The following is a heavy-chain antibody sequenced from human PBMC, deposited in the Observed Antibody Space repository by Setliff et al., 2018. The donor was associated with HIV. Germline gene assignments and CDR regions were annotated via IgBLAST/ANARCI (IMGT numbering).Heavy chain of an antibody. CDR2: ISAYNGNT. CDR1: GYTFTREA. Sequence: VASVKVSCKASGYTFTREAVTWVRQAPGQGPEWMGWISAYNGNTHYAEKFQGRVTMTTDTSTSTAYMELTSLTSDDTAVYYCARDIGITTSGKGWLEPWGQGTQVTVSS. D-gene: IGHD2-15*01. V-gene: IGHV1-18*01. CDR3: ARDIGITTSGKGWLEP. J-gene: IGHJ5*02.